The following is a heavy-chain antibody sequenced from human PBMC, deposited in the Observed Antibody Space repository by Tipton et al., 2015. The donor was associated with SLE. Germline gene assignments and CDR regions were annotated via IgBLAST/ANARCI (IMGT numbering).Heavy chain of an antibody. CDR3: ARARYCSSTGCYRFDP. V-gene: IGHV4-31*03. CDR1: GGSISSAGYY. J-gene: IGHJ5*02. D-gene: IGHD2-2*02. Sequence: TLSLTCTVSGGSISSAGYYWSWIRQHPGKGLEWIGYINNSGSTYYTPSLKSRVTISVDTSKNQFSLRLNSVTAADTAVYYCARARYCSSTGCYRFDPWGQGTLVTVSS. CDR2: INNSGST.